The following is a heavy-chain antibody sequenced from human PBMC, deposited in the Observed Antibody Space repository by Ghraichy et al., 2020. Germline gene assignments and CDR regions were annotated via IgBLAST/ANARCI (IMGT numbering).Heavy chain of an antibody. D-gene: IGHD2-21*01. CDR3: ARIMRVMVVDHYMDV. CDR1: GFSLSNSGVG. J-gene: IGHJ6*03. CDR2: IFSNDEK. V-gene: IGHV2-26*01. Sequence: SGPTLVKPTETLTLTCTVSGFSLSNSGVGVSWIRQSPGGALEWLAHIFSNDEKSYRASLKSRITIYKDTSKSQVVLTMTNMAPVDTATYYCARIMRVMVVDHYMDVWGEGTTVTVS.